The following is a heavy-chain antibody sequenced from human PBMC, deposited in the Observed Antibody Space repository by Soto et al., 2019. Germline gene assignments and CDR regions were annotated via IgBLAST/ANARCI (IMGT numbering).Heavy chain of an antibody. J-gene: IGHJ2*01. CDR1: GFTFSRYE. Sequence: PGGSLRLSCADSGFTFSRYEMNWVRQAPGKGLEWVSYISSSSTLYYADSVKGRFTISRDNAKNSLYLQMNSLRAEDTAVYYCARGGSGSYFWYFDLWGRGTLVTISS. CDR3: ARGGSGSYFWYFDL. D-gene: IGHD1-26*01. V-gene: IGHV3-48*03. CDR2: ISSSSTL.